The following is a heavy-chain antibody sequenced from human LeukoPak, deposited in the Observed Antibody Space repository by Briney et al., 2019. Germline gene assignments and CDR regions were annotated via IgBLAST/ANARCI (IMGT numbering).Heavy chain of an antibody. CDR1: GGSISSYY. CDR2: IYYSGST. Sequence: SETLSLTCIVSGGSISSYYWSWIRQPPGKGLEWIGYIYYSGSTNYNPSLKSRVTISVDTSKNQFSLKLSSVTAADTAVYYCARGGYGHFDYWGQGTLVTVSS. V-gene: IGHV4-59*01. D-gene: IGHD5-18*01. CDR3: ARGGYGHFDY. J-gene: IGHJ4*02.